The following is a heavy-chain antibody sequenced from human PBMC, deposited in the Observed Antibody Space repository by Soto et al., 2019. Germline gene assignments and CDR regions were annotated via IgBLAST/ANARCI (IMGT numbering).Heavy chain of an antibody. CDR3: ARVASAWIKDAFDI. J-gene: IGHJ3*02. CDR1: GGTFSSYA. D-gene: IGHD5-12*01. CDR2: IIPIFGTA. Sequence: SVKVSCKASGGTFSSYAISCVRQAPGQGLEWMGGIIPIFGTANYAQKFQGRVTITAGESTSTAYMELSSLRSEDTAVYYCARVASAWIKDAFDIWGQGTMVTVSS. V-gene: IGHV1-69*13.